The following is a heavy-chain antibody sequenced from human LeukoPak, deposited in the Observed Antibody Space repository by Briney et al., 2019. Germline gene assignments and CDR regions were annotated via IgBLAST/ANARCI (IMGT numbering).Heavy chain of an antibody. CDR1: GYTLTELS. D-gene: IGHD1-14*01. CDR3: ATAQTGMGNWFDP. Sequence: ASVKGSCKVSGYTLTELSMHWVRQAPGKGLEWMGGFDPEDGETIYAQKFQGRVTMTEDTSTDTAYMELSSLRSEDTAVYYCATAQTGMGNWFDPWGQGTLVTVSS. V-gene: IGHV1-24*01. CDR2: FDPEDGET. J-gene: IGHJ5*02.